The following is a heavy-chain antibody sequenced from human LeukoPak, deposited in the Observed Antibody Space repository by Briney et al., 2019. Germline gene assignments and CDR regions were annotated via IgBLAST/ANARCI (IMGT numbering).Heavy chain of an antibody. CDR2: IRYDGSNK. CDR1: GFTFSSYG. V-gene: IGHV3-30*02. D-gene: IGHD4-17*01. Sequence: GGSLRLSWAASGFTFSSYGMHWVRQAPGEGLESVAFIRYDGSNKYYADSVKGRFTISRDNSKNTLYLQMNSLRAEDTAVYYCAKDANDYGDSDYFDYWGQGTLVTVSS. CDR3: AKDANDYGDSDYFDY. J-gene: IGHJ4*02.